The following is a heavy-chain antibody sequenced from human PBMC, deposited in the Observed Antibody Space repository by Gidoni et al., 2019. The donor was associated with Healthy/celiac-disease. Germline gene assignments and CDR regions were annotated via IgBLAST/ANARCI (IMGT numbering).Heavy chain of an antibody. CDR2: ISGSGGRT. D-gene: IGHD6-19*01. Sequence: EVQLLESGGGLVQPGVSLRLSCAASGFTFSSYAMSWVRQAPGKGLEWVSDISGSGGRTYYADSVKGRFTISRDNSKNTLYLQMNSLRAEDTAVYYCAKGYSSARLFDYWGQGTLVTVSS. V-gene: IGHV3-23*01. CDR3: AKGYSSARLFDY. CDR1: GFTFSSYA. J-gene: IGHJ4*02.